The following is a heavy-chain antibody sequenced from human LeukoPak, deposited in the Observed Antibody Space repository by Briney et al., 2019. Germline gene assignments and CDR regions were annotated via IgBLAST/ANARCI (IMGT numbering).Heavy chain of an antibody. CDR2: ISYDGSNK. CDR3: ARGGVEMAKIALVQFRY. CDR1: GFTFSSYA. Sequence: GGSLRLSCAASGFTFSSYAMHWVRQAPGKGLEWVAVISYDGSNKYYADSVKGRFTISRDNSKNTLYLQMNSLRAEDTAVYYCARGGVEMAKIALVQFRYWGQGTLVTVSS. V-gene: IGHV3-30-3*01. J-gene: IGHJ4*02. D-gene: IGHD5-24*01.